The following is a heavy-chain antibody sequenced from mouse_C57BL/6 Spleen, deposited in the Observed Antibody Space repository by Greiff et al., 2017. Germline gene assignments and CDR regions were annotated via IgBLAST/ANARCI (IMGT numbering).Heavy chain of an antibody. D-gene: IGHD1-1*01. CDR2: ISYDGSN. CDR1: GYSITSGYY. Sequence: EVKLVESGPGLVKPSQSLSLTCSVTGYSITSGYYWNWIRQFPGNKLEWMGYISYDGSNNYNPSLKNRISITRDTSKNQFFLKLNSVTTEDTATYYCARGGYYGSRDWFAYWGQGTLVTVSA. J-gene: IGHJ3*01. V-gene: IGHV3-6*01. CDR3: ARGGYYGSRDWFAY.